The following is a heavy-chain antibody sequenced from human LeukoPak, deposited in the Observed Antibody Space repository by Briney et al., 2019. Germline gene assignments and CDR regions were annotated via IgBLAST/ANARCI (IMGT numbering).Heavy chain of an antibody. D-gene: IGHD5-18*01. CDR2: TYYRSKWYN. CDR3: ARRSTAMREFDP. Sequence: SQTLSLACAISGDXVSSNSAAWNWIRQSPSRGLEWLGRTYYRSKWYNDYAVSVKSRITINPDTSKSQFSLQLNSVTPEDTAVYYCARRSTAMREFDPWGQGTLVTVSS. CDR1: GDXVSSNSAA. J-gene: IGHJ5*02. V-gene: IGHV6-1*01.